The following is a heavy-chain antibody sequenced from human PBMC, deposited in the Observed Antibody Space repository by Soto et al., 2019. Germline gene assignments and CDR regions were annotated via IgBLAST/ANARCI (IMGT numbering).Heavy chain of an antibody. CDR2: ISGSGGST. Sequence: PGGSLRLSCAASGFTFSSYAMSWVRQAPGKGLEWVSAISGSGGSTYYADSVKGRFTISRDNSKNTLYLQMNSLRAEDTAVYYCAKDGGQSYYDFWSGYKLSGAFDIWGQGTMLTVSS. CDR1: GFTFSSYA. CDR3: AKDGGQSYYDFWSGYKLSGAFDI. J-gene: IGHJ3*02. D-gene: IGHD3-3*01. V-gene: IGHV3-23*01.